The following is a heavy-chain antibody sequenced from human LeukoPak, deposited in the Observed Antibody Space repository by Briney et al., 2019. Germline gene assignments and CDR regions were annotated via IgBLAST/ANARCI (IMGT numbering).Heavy chain of an antibody. J-gene: IGHJ3*02. CDR3: ARDRDGHSSGCAFDI. Sequence: GGSLRLSCAASGFTFNTYSMNWVRQAPGKGLEWVSSISSSSSYIYYADSVKGRFTISRDNAKNSLYLQMNSLRAEDTAVYYCARDRDGHSSGCAFDIWGQGTVVTVSS. CDR1: GFTFNTYS. V-gene: IGHV3-21*01. D-gene: IGHD6-19*01. CDR2: ISSSSSYI.